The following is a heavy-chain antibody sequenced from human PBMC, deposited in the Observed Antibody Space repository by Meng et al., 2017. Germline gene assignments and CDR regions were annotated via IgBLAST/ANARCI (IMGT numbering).Heavy chain of an antibody. CDR3: AKDEGGSYYGIEY. D-gene: IGHD1-26*01. Sequence: GESLKISCAASGFTFDDYAMHWVRQAPGKGLERVSLISWDGGSTYYADSVKGRFTISRDNSKNSLYLQMNSLRAEDTALYYCAKDEGGSYYGIEYWGQGTLVTVSS. V-gene: IGHV3-43D*03. CDR1: GFTFDDYA. CDR2: ISWDGGST. J-gene: IGHJ4*02.